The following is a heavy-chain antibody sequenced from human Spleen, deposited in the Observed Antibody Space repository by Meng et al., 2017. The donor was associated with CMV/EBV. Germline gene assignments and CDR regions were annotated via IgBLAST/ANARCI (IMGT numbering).Heavy chain of an antibody. Sequence: SETLSLTCTVSGGSISSGDYYWSWIRQPPGKGLEWIGSIYYSGSTYYNPSLKSRVTISVDTSKNQFSLKLSSVTAADTAVYYCAREGGVGFTYSGSPGWFDPWGQGTLVTVSS. J-gene: IGHJ5*02. CDR2: IYYSGST. CDR3: AREGGVGFTYSGSPGWFDP. V-gene: IGHV4-39*07. D-gene: IGHD1-26*01. CDR1: GGSISSGDYY.